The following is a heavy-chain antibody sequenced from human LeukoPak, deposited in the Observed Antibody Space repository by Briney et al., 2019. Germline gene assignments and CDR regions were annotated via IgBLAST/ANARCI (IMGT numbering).Heavy chain of an antibody. CDR1: GGSISSYY. Sequence: SETLSLTCTVSGGSISSYYWSWIRQPPGKGLEWIGYIYYSGSTNYNPSLKSRVTISVDTSKNQFSLKLSSVTAADTAVYYCARQGEVGDYFDYWGQGTLVTVSP. CDR2: IYYSGST. J-gene: IGHJ4*02. V-gene: IGHV4-59*08. D-gene: IGHD4-17*01. CDR3: ARQGEVGDYFDY.